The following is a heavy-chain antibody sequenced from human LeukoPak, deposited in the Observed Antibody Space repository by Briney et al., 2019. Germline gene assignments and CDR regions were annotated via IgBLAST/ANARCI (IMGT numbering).Heavy chain of an antibody. D-gene: IGHD2-21*02. CDR1: GFIFSSYA. Sequence: PGGSLRLSCAASGFIFSSYAMSWVRQAPGKGLEWVAAISYDGSNKNYADSVKGRFTISRDNSKNTLYLQMDNLRAEDTAVYYCARVTTAIPDAFDIWGQGTMVTVSS. CDR2: ISYDGSNK. V-gene: IGHV3-30*04. J-gene: IGHJ3*02. CDR3: ARVTTAIPDAFDI.